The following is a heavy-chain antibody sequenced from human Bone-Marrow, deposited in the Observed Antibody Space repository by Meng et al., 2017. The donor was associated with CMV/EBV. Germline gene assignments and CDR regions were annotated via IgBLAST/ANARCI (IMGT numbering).Heavy chain of an antibody. Sequence: SETLSLTCTVSGGSISSYYWSWIRQPPGKGLEWIGYIYYSGSTNYNPSLKSRVTISVDTSKNQFSLKLSSVTAADTAVYYCARGYYDFWSGYFAFEIWGQGTMVTVSS. CDR3: ARGYYDFWSGYFAFEI. CDR1: GGSISSYY. D-gene: IGHD3-3*01. CDR2: IYYSGST. V-gene: IGHV4-59*01. J-gene: IGHJ3*02.